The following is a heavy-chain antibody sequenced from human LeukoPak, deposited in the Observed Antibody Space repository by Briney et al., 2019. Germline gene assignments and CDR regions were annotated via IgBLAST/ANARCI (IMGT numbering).Heavy chain of an antibody. V-gene: IGHV3-48*01. CDR2: ISSSSSTI. D-gene: IGHD6-13*01. CDR1: GFTFISYS. CDR3: ARVLNSLAAASTFDY. J-gene: IGHJ4*02. Sequence: PGGSLRLSCAASGFTFISYSMNWARQAPGKGLEWVSYISSSSSTIYYADSVKGRFTITRDNAKNSLYLQMNSLRAEDTAVYYCARVLNSLAAASTFDYWGQGNLVTVSS.